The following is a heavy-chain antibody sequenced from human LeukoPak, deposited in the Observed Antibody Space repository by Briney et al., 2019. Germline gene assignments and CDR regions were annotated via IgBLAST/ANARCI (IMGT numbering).Heavy chain of an antibody. CDR1: GGPQKRYY. CDR2: VSYSGST. J-gene: IGHJ4*02. V-gene: IGHV4-59*08. D-gene: IGHD6-19*01. CDR3: ARHFPRSGWDF. Sequence: SDPVSLMCSLWGGPQKRYYWMGLRQPPGKGLEWIGYVSYSGSTNYNPSLTSRVTISVDTSKNQFSLKLSSVTAADTAVYYCARHFPRSGWDFWGQGTLVTVSS.